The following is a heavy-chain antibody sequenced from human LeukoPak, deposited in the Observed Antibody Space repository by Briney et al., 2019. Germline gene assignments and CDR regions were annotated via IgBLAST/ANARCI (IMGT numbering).Heavy chain of an antibody. V-gene: IGHV3-48*03. J-gene: IGHJ4*02. CDR1: GFTFSSYE. CDR2: ISPSGTTI. D-gene: IGHD1-26*01. Sequence: GGSLRLSCVTSGFTFSSYEMNWVRQAPGRGLEWVSYISPSGTTIYYADSVKGRFTISRDNAKNTLYLQMNSLKSEDSAAYYCARGPAANSGNYYAGDYWGQGTLVTVSS. CDR3: ARGPAANSGNYYAGDY.